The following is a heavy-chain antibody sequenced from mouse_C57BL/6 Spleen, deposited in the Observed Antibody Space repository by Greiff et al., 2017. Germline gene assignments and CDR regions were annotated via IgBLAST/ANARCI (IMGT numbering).Heavy chain of an antibody. J-gene: IGHJ1*03. V-gene: IGHV1-4*01. CDR1: GYTFTSYT. CDR3: ARSQPSYWYFDV. Sequence: VQLQQSGAELARPGASVKMSCKASGYTFTSYTMHWVKQRPGQGLEWIGYINPSSGYTKYNQKFKDKATLTADKSSSTAYMQLSSLTSEDSAVYYCARSQPSYWYFDVWGTGTTVTVSS. D-gene: IGHD6-1*01. CDR2: INPSSGYT.